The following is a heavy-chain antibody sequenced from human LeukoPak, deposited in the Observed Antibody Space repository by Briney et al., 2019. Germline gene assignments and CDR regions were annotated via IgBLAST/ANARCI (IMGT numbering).Heavy chain of an antibody. CDR1: VYTFTDYD. CDR3: ARGDFGETNTAFDV. J-gene: IGHJ3*01. V-gene: IGHV1-8*03. Sequence: ASVTVSFKPSVYTFTDYDVHWVRQAPGQGGEWMGWINPNSASTNYAQRLQGRVTFTRDTSLSIAYMELTNLTSEDAAVYFCARGDFGETNTAFDVWGQGTLVAVSS. CDR2: INPNSAST. D-gene: IGHD4-17*01.